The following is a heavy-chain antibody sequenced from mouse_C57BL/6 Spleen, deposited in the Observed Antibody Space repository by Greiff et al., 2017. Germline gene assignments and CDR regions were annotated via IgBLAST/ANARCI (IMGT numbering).Heavy chain of an antibody. CDR1: GFTFSSYA. J-gene: IGHJ1*03. CDR3: ARAPTTVVARYFDV. Sequence: EVKLMESGGGLVKPGGSLKLSCAASGFTFSSYAMSWVRQTPEKRLEWVATISDGGSYTYYPDNVKGRFTISRDNVKNNLYLQMSHLKSEDTAMYYCARAPTTVVARYFDVWGTGTTVTVSS. V-gene: IGHV5-4*03. CDR2: ISDGGSYT. D-gene: IGHD1-1*01.